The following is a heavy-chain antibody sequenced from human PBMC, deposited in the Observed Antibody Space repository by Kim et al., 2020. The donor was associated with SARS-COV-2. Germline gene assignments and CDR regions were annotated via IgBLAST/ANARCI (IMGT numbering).Heavy chain of an antibody. J-gene: IGHJ4*02. D-gene: IGHD1-1*01. CDR1: GYTFTNYA. V-gene: IGHV7-4-1*02. Sequence: SVQVSCKTSGYTFTNYAMNWVRQAPGQGLEWMGWINTKTGIPTYAQDFTGRFVFSLDTSVNTAYLQISSLTAEDTAVYYCAKISSNNPFWGQGTLVTVSS. CDR3: AKISSNNPF. CDR2: INTKTGIP.